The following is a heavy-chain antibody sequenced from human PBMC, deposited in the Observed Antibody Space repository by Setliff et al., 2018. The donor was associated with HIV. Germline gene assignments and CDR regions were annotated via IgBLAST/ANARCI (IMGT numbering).Heavy chain of an antibody. CDR2: INPSGGST. V-gene: IGHV1-46*01. J-gene: IGHJ4*02. CDR3: ARGWEGGMDY. CDR1: GGTFSNSG. D-gene: IGHD1-26*01. Sequence: ASVKVSCKASGGTFSNSGISWVRQAPGQGLEWLGMINPSGGSTWYAQKFQGRVTMTGDTSTNTLYMELSSLRSEDTAVYYCARGWEGGMDYWGQGTLVTVSS.